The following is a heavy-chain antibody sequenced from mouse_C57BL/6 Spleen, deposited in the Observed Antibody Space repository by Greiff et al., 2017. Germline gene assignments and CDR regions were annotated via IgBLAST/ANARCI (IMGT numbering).Heavy chain of an antibody. CDR1: GYTFTSYW. D-gene: IGHD2-3*01. CDR3: ARPYYDGAMDY. J-gene: IGHJ4*01. V-gene: IGHV1-55*01. CDR2: IYPGSGST. Sequence: VQLQESGAELVKPGASVKMSCKASGYTFTSYWITWVKQRPGQGLEWIGDIYPGSGSTNYNEKFKSKATLTVDTSSSTAYMQLSSLTSEDSAVYYCARPYYDGAMDYWGQGTSVTVSS.